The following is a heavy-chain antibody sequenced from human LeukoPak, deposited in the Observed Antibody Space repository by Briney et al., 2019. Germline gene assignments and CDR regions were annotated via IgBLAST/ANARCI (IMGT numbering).Heavy chain of an antibody. CDR2: INHSGST. CDR3: ARALSEPFYYYGSGSYMGFGY. CDR1: GGSFSGYY. J-gene: IGHJ4*02. V-gene: IGHV4-34*01. D-gene: IGHD3-10*01. Sequence: SETLSLTRAVYGGSFSGYYWSWIRQPPGKGLEWIGEINHSGSTNYNPSLKSRVTISVDTSKNQFSLKLSSVTAADTAVYYCARALSEPFYYYGSGSYMGFGYWGQGTLVTVSS.